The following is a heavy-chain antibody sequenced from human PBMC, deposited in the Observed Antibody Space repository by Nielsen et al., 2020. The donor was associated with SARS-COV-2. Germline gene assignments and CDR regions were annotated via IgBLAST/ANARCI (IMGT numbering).Heavy chain of an antibody. V-gene: IGHV3-23*01. Sequence: GESLKISCAASGFTFSSYAMSWVRQAPGKGLEWVSAISGSGGSTYYADSVKGRFTISRDNSKNTLYLQMNSLRAEDTAVYYCARDPGYCSGGSCYSFDYWGQGTLVTVSS. D-gene: IGHD2-15*01. CDR3: ARDPGYCSGGSCYSFDY. CDR1: GFTFSSYA. J-gene: IGHJ4*02. CDR2: ISGSGGST.